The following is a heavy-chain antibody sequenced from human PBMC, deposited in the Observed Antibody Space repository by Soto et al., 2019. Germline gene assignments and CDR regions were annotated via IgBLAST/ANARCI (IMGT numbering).Heavy chain of an antibody. D-gene: IGHD3-22*01. CDR3: AASYYYDSSGPRTYYYYGMDV. V-gene: IGHV1-2*04. J-gene: IGHJ6*02. CDR2: INPNSGGT. Sequence: ASVKVSCKASGYTFTGYYMHWVRQAPGQGLEWMGWINPNSGGTNYAQKFQGWVTMTRDTSISTAYMELSRLRSDDTAVYYCAASYYYDSSGPRTYYYYGMDVWGQGTTVTVSS. CDR1: GYTFTGYY.